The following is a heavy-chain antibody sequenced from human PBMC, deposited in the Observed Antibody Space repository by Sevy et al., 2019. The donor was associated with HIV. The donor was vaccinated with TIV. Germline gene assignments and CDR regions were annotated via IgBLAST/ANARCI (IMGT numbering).Heavy chain of an antibody. J-gene: IGHJ4*02. Sequence: GGSLRLSCAASGFTFSPYWMTWVRQAPGKGLEWVANIRPDGSDKYYVDSVKGRFTISRDNAKNSLYLQMNSLRADDSAMYYCARGVGLDCWGQGALVTVSS. CDR3: ARGVGLDC. V-gene: IGHV3-7*01. CDR1: GFTFSPYW. CDR2: IRPDGSDK. D-gene: IGHD1-26*01.